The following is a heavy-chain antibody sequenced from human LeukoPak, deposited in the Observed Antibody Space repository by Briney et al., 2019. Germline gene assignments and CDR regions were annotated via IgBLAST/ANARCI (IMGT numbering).Heavy chain of an antibody. CDR3: ARQTGSGLFILP. CDR1: GVSISSSNSY. CDR2: IYYSGNT. V-gene: IGHV4-39*01. Sequence: SETLSLTCTVSGVSISSSNSYWGWVRQPRGKGLEWIGSIYYSGNTYYNASLKSQVSISIDTSKNQFSLRLTSVTAADTAVYYCARQTGSGLFILPGGQGTLVTVSS. D-gene: IGHD3/OR15-3a*01. J-gene: IGHJ4*02.